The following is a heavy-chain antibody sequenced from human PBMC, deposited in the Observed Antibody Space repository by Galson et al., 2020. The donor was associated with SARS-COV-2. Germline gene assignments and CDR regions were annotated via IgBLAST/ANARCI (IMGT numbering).Heavy chain of an antibody. CDR2: ISSNGGST. J-gene: IGHJ3*02. V-gene: IGHV3-64*01. CDR3: AREASISSGSDRHAFDI. Sequence: GGYLRLSCAASGFTFSSYAMHWVRQAPGKGLEYVSAISSNGGSTYYANSVKGRFTISRDNSKNTLYLQMGSLRAEDMAVYYCAREASISSGSDRHAFDIWGQGTMVTVSS. D-gene: IGHD1-26*01. CDR1: GFTFSSYA.